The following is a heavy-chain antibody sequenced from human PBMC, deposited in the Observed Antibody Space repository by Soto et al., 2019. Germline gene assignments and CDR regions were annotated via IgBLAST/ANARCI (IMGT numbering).Heavy chain of an antibody. V-gene: IGHV3-30-3*01. CDR1: GFTFSSYA. Sequence: QVQLVESGGGVVQPGRSLRLSCAASGFTFSSYAMHWVRQAPGKGLEWVAVISYDGSNKYYADSVKGRFTISRDNSKNTLYLQMNSLRAEDTAVYYCARDHDSGWYELYYYYGMDVWGQGTTVTVSS. D-gene: IGHD6-19*01. CDR3: ARDHDSGWYELYYYYGMDV. J-gene: IGHJ6*02. CDR2: ISYDGSNK.